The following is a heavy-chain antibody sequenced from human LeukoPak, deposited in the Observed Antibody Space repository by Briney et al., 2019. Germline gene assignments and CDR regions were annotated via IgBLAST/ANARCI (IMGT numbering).Heavy chain of an antibody. CDR3: ATWRTAKTGFDY. CDR1: GGSISNNNYY. Sequence: PSEALSLTCTVSGGSISNNNYYWAWIRQPPGKGLECIGSIYYSGSPYYNPSLKSRVTISVDTSKNQFSLRLSSVTAADTAVYYCATWRTAKTGFDYWGQGTLVTVSS. V-gene: IGHV4-39*01. D-gene: IGHD1-1*01. CDR2: IYYSGSP. J-gene: IGHJ4*02.